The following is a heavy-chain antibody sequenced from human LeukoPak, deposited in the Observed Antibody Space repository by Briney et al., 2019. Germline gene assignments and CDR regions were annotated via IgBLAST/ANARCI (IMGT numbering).Heavy chain of an antibody. Sequence: PSETLSLTCAVYGGSFSGYYWSWIRQPPGKGLEWIEEINHSGSTKYNPSLKSRVTISVDTSKNQVSLKLSSVTAADTAVYYCAREHRYSSSWYYYYGMDVWGQGTTVTVSS. J-gene: IGHJ6*02. CDR3: AREHRYSSSWYYYYGMDV. V-gene: IGHV4-34*01. D-gene: IGHD6-13*01. CDR2: INHSGST. CDR1: GGSFSGYY.